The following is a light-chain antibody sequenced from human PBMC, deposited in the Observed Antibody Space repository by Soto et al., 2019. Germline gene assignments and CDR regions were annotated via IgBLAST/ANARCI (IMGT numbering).Light chain of an antibody. V-gene: IGKV3-15*01. Sequence: EIVMTQSPATLSVSPGERTTLSCRASQSVSSNLAWYQQKPGQAPRLLIYGASTRATGIPARFSGSGSGTEFTHTLSSLQSEDFAVYYGQQYNNWPPWTFGQGTKVEIK. CDR3: QQYNNWPPWT. CDR1: QSVSSN. J-gene: IGKJ1*01. CDR2: GAS.